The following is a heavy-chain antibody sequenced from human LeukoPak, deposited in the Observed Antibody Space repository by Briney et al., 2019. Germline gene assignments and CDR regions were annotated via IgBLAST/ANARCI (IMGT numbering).Heavy chain of an antibody. CDR1: GFTFSSYA. CDR3: AKVYYYDSSGANDY. D-gene: IGHD3-22*01. Sequence: GGSLRLSCAASGFTFSSYAMSWVRHAPGKGLEWVSAIIGSGGSTYYADSVKGRLNISRENSKNTLYLQMNSLRAEETAVYYCAKVYYYDSSGANDYWGQGPLVTVSS. V-gene: IGHV3-23*01. CDR2: IIGSGGST. J-gene: IGHJ4*02.